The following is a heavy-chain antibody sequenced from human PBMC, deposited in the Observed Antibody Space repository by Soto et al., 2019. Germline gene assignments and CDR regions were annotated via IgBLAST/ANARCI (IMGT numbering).Heavy chain of an antibody. J-gene: IGHJ4*02. V-gene: IGHV4-31*03. D-gene: IGHD5-12*01. CDR3: ARDGSGYASFDY. CDR2: IYYSGST. Sequence: QVQLQESGPGLVKPSQTLSLTCTVSGGSISSCGYYWSWIRQHPGKGLEWIGYIYYSGSTYYNPSLKSRVTISVDTSKNQFSLKVTSVTAADTAVYYCARDGSGYASFDYWGQGTLVTVSS. CDR1: GGSISSCGYY.